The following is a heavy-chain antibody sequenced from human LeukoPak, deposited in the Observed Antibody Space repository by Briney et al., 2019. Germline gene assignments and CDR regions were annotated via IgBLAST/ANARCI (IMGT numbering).Heavy chain of an antibody. Sequence: KSSETLSLTCTVSGDSISSSRYYWGWIRQPPGKGLEWIGTVYYSGSTYYNPSLRSRVTISVDTSKNQFSLKLISVTAAYTAVYYCAAAHHSSSWYYFDYWGQGTLVTVSS. CDR2: VYYSGST. D-gene: IGHD6-13*01. CDR1: GDSISSSRYY. J-gene: IGHJ4*02. CDR3: AAAHHSSSWYYFDY. V-gene: IGHV4-39*01.